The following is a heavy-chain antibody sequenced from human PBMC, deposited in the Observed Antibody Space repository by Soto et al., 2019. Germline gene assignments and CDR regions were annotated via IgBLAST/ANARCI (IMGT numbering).Heavy chain of an antibody. CDR3: ARDGGLYCSGGSCYSYDYYYGMDV. CDR1: GFSVSSGSYY. V-gene: IGHV4-61*01. J-gene: IGHJ6*02. CDR2: IYYSGST. Sequence: SETLSLTCTVSGFSVSSGSYYWSWIRQPPGKGLEWIGYIYYSGSTNYNPSLKSRVTISVDTSKNQFSLKLSSVTAADTAVYYCARDGGLYCSGGSCYSYDYYYGMDVWGQGTTVTVSS. D-gene: IGHD2-15*01.